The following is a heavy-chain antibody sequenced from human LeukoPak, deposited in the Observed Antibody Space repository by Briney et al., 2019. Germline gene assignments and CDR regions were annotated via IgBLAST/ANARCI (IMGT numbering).Heavy chain of an antibody. Sequence: PGGSLRLSCAASGFTFSSYGMQWVRQAPGKGLEWVAFIRYDGSNKYYADSVKGRFTISRDNSKNTLHLQMNSLRAEDTAVYYCAKDSTYSSARPYYFDNWGEGTLVTVSS. CDR1: GFTFSSYG. D-gene: IGHD6-19*01. J-gene: IGHJ4*02. V-gene: IGHV3-30*02. CDR3: AKDSTYSSARPYYFDN. CDR2: IRYDGSNK.